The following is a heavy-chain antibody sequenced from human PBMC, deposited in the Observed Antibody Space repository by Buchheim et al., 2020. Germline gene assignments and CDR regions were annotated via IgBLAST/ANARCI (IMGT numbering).Heavy chain of an antibody. D-gene: IGHD3-3*01. Sequence: EVQLLESGGGLVQPGGSLRLSCAASGFTFSSYAMSWVRQAPGKGLEWVSAISGSGGSTYYADSVKGRFTISRDNSKNTLYLQMNSLRAEDTAVYYCARIYDFWSGPYYYYGMDVWGQGTT. V-gene: IGHV3-23*01. CDR1: GFTFSSYA. CDR2: ISGSGGST. CDR3: ARIYDFWSGPYYYYGMDV. J-gene: IGHJ6*02.